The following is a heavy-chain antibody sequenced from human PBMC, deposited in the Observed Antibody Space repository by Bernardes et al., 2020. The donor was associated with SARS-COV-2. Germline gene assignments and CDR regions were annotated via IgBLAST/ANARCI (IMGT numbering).Heavy chain of an antibody. Sequence: GGSLRLSCAASGFTFSSYWMHWVRQAPGKGLVWVSRINSDGSSTSYADSVKGRFTISRDNAKNTPYLQMNRLRAEDTAVYYCASSLGYCTNGVCLSPHYWGQGTLVTVSS. V-gene: IGHV3-74*01. J-gene: IGHJ4*02. CDR3: ASSLGYCTNGVCLSPHY. D-gene: IGHD2-8*01. CDR2: INSDGSST. CDR1: GFTFSSYW.